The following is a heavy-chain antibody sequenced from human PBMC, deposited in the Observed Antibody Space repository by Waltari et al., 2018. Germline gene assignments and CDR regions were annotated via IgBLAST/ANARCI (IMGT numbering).Heavy chain of an antibody. D-gene: IGHD2-15*01. V-gene: IGHV4-59*01. J-gene: IGHJ6*02. Sequence: LPESGPGLVKPSETLSLTCTVSGGSISSYYWSWIRQPPGKGLEWIGYIYYSGSTNYNPSLKSRVTISVDTSKNQFSLKLSSVTAADTAVYYCARDVGSPAYGMDVWGQGTTVTVSS. CDR3: ARDVGSPAYGMDV. CDR1: GGSISSYY. CDR2: IYYSGST.